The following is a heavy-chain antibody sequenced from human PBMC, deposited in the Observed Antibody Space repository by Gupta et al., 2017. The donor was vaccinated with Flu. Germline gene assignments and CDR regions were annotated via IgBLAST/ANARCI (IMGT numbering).Heavy chain of an antibody. V-gene: IGHV3-30*03. D-gene: IGHD1-26*01. CDR3: QMDSQWAGFDY. Sequence: HWVRQAPGKGLDWVALISDDGSSKYYSDSVKGRFTVSRDNSNNTVFLQMNTLRSGDTAVYYCQMDSQWAGFDYWGQGTLVTVSS. CDR2: ISDDGSSK. J-gene: IGHJ4*02.